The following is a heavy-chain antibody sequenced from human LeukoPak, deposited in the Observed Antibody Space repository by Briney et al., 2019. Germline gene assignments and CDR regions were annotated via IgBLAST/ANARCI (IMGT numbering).Heavy chain of an antibody. CDR2: INPNSGGT. D-gene: IGHD3-22*01. J-gene: IGHJ4*02. Sequence: ASVKVSCKASGYTFTGYYMHWVRQAPGQGLEWMGRINPNSGGTNYAQKFQGRVTMTRDTSISTAYMELSRLRPDDTAVYYCAREGYYDSSGHSGFDYWGQGTLVTVSS. CDR3: AREGYYDSSGHSGFDY. CDR1: GYTFTGYY. V-gene: IGHV1-2*06.